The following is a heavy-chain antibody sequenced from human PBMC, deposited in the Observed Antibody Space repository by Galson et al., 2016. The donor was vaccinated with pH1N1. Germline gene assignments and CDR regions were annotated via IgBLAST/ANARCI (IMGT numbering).Heavy chain of an antibody. CDR2: ISASGANT. V-gene: IGHV3-23*01. CDR3: VKLDSSGYYCGRFDY. J-gene: IGHJ4*02. D-gene: IGHD3-22*01. CDR1: GFTFNIFA. Sequence: SLRLSCAASGFTFNIFAMSWVRQAPGKGPEWVSSISASGANTNYADPVKGRFTISRDNSKNTLYLQTNSLRAEDTAIYYCVKLDSSGYYCGRFDYWGQGTLVTVSS.